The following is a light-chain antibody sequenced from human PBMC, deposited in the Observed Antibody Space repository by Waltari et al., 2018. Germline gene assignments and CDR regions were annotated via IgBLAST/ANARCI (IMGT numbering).Light chain of an antibody. J-gene: IGLJ1*01. CDR3: RSYAGTRGV. Sequence: QSALTQPPSASGSPGQSVTISCTGTSSDIGDYNYVSWYQQQPGKAPKLIIYEVNQRPSGVPVRFSVSKSGNTASLTVSGFQAEDEADYYCRSYAGTRGVFGTGTKVTFL. V-gene: IGLV2-8*01. CDR1: SSDIGDYNY. CDR2: EVN.